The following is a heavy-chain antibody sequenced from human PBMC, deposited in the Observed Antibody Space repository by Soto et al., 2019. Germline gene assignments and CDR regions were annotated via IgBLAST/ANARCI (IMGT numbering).Heavy chain of an antibody. D-gene: IGHD2-21*02. CDR2: IGASGDIT. V-gene: IGHV3-23*01. Sequence: PGGSRRLSCAASGFSFTNFAMSWVRQAPGKGLEWVAGIGASGDITWYADSVKGRLSISRDNSKNTLYLQLNSLRFEDTAVYYCAKDDFTDRGDDYFDCWGPGTLVTVSS. CDR3: AKDDFTDRGDDYFDC. J-gene: IGHJ4*02. CDR1: GFSFTNFA.